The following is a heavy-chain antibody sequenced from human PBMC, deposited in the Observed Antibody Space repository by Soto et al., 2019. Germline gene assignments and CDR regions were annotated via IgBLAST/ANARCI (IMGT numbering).Heavy chain of an antibody. CDR2: ISGSGRRT. Sequence: EVQLLESGGGVVQPGGSLRLSCAASGFTFSTYAMMWVRQAPGKGLEWVSAISGSGRRTYYADSVKGRLTISRDNSKNTLYLQLNSLRAEDTAVYYCAKEGVAVTGTKWEGEMADCWGEGTLVTVSS. CDR3: AKEGVAVTGTKWEGEMADC. D-gene: IGHD6-19*01. J-gene: IGHJ4*02. V-gene: IGHV3-23*01. CDR1: GFTFSTYA.